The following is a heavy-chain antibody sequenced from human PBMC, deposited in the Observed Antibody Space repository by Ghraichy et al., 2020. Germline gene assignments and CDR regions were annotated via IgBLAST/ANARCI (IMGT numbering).Heavy chain of an antibody. CDR3: ARSTMIVVVSDPIDY. CDR1: GFTFSSYW. D-gene: IGHD3-22*01. Sequence: GGSLRLSCAASGFTFSSYWMSWVRQAPGKGLEWVANIKQDGSEKYYVDSVKGRFTISRDNAKNSLYLQMNSLRAEDTAVYYCARSTMIVVVSDPIDYWGQGTLVTVSS. CDR2: IKQDGSEK. V-gene: IGHV3-7*03. J-gene: IGHJ4*02.